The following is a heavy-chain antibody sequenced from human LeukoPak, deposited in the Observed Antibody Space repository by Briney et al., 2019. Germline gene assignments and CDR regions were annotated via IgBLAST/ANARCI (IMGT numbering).Heavy chain of an antibody. D-gene: IGHD3-10*01. CDR2: ISYDGSNK. J-gene: IGHJ4*02. CDR1: GFTFSSYG. CDR3: AKDLHYYGSGIPGYFDY. Sequence: GRSLRLSCAASGFTFSSYGMHWVRQAPGKWLEWVAVISYDGSNKYYADSVKGRFTISRDNSKNTLYLQMNSLRAEDTAVYYCAKDLHYYGSGIPGYFDYWGQGTLVTVSS. V-gene: IGHV3-30*18.